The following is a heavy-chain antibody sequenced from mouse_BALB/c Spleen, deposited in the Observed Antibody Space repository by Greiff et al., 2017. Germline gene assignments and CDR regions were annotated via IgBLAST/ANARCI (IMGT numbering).Heavy chain of an antibody. V-gene: IGHV7-1*02. D-gene: IGHD2-4*01. CDR3: ARGFLYYDYDCYAMDY. J-gene: IGHJ4*01. Sequence: EVKLVESGGGLVQPGGSLRLSCATSGFTFSDFYMEWVRQPPGKRLEWIAASRNKANDYTTEYSASVKGRFIVSRDTSQSILYLQMNALRAEDTAIYYCARGFLYYDYDCYAMDYWGQGTSVTVSS. CDR2: SRNKANDYTT. CDR1: GFTFSDFY.